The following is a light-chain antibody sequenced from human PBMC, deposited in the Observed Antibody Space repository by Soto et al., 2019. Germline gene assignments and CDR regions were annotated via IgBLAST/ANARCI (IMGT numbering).Light chain of an antibody. CDR3: QQYKNWPLT. J-gene: IGKJ4*01. CDR1: QSVSSN. V-gene: IGKV3-15*01. CDR2: GAS. Sequence: EIVMTQSAATLSVSPGERATLSCRASQSVSSNLAWYQQKPGQAPRLLIYGASTRATGIPARFSGSGSGTAFTLTISSLQSEDFVVYYCQQYKNWPLTFGGGTKVEIK.